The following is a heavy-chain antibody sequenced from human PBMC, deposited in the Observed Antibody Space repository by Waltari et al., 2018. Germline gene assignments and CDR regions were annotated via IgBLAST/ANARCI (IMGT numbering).Heavy chain of an antibody. Sequence: QVQLVQSGAEVKKPGASVKVSCKASGYTFTGYYMHWVRQAPGQGLEWMGWINPNSGGTNYAQKFQGRVTRTRDTSISTAYMELSRLRSDDTAVYYCARGLRIDWLRADWFDPWGQGTLVTVSS. CDR3: ARGLRIDWLRADWFDP. CDR2: INPNSGGT. V-gene: IGHV1-2*02. CDR1: GYTFTGYY. D-gene: IGHD3-9*01. J-gene: IGHJ5*02.